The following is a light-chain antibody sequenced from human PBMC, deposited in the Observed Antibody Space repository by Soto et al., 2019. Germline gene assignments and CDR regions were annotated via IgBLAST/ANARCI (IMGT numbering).Light chain of an antibody. CDR1: SSDVGGYNY. Sequence: QSALTQPASVSGSPGQSITISCTGTSSDVGGYNYVSWYQQHPGKAPKLMIYDVSNRPSGVSNRFSGSKSGNTASLTISGLQAEDEADYYWSSYTSSSTRVVLGGGTKVTVL. CDR3: SSYTSSSTRVV. CDR2: DVS. V-gene: IGLV2-14*01. J-gene: IGLJ2*01.